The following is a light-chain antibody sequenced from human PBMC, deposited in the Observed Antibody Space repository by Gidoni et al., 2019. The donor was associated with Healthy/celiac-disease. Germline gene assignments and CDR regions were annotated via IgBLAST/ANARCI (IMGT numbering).Light chain of an antibody. CDR1: SSNIGAGYD. V-gene: IGLV1-40*01. Sequence: QSVLTPPPSVSGAPGQRVTISCTGRSSNIGAGYDVHWYQQLPGTAPKHLIYGNSNRPSGVPDRFSGSKSGTSASLAISGLQAEDEADYYCQSYDSSLSGSRVFGTGTKVTVL. J-gene: IGLJ1*01. CDR3: QSYDSSLSGSRV. CDR2: GNS.